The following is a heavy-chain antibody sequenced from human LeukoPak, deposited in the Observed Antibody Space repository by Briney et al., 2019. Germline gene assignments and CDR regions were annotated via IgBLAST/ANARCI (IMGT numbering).Heavy chain of an antibody. V-gene: IGHV4-59*08. CDR1: GGSISSYY. J-gene: IGHJ4*02. Sequence: PSETLSLTCTVSGGSISSYYWSWIRQPPGKGLEWIGYIHYSGSTNYNPSLKSRVTISVDTSKNQFSLKLSSVTAADTAVYYCAGLGYSTGWHHFDYWGQGTLVTVSS. CDR2: IHYSGST. CDR3: AGLGYSTGWHHFDY. D-gene: IGHD6-19*01.